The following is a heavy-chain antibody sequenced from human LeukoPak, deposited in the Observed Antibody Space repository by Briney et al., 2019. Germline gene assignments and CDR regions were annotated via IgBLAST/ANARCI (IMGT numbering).Heavy chain of an antibody. CDR1: GGSCDDYY. J-gene: IGHJ4*02. D-gene: IGHD3-22*01. CDR2: IYYSGST. CDR3: ARLHPDRYYYDSSGHDY. V-gene: IGHV4-39*01. Sequence: SETLSLTCAVHGGSCDDYYCSWIRQPPGKGLEWIGSIYYSGSTYYNPSLKSRVTISVDTSKNQFSLKLSSVTAADTAVYYCARLHPDRYYYDSSGHDYWGQGTLVTVSS.